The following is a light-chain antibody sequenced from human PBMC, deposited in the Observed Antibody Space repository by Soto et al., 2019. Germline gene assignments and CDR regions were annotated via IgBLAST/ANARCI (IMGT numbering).Light chain of an antibody. CDR2: AAS. V-gene: IGKV1-27*01. Sequence: DIQMTQSPSSLSASLGDRVTITCRASQGISNYFAWYQQKPGKVPKLLIYAASTLQSGVPSRFSGSGSRTDFTLTISSLQPEDVATYYCQKYNSAPWTFGKGTKVEIK. J-gene: IGKJ1*01. CDR1: QGISNY. CDR3: QKYNSAPWT.